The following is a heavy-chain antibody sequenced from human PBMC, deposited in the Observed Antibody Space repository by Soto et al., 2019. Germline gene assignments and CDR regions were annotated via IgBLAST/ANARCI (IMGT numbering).Heavy chain of an antibody. V-gene: IGHV3-23*01. J-gene: IGHJ6*02. D-gene: IGHD2-2*01. CDR3: ADPVPAPTHYGYYDMDV. Sequence: EVQLLESGGGLVQPGGSLRLSCVASGFTFSYYTMSWVRQAPGKGLEWVSGISNSGDTIYYADSVKGRFTISRDNFKNTVYRQMNGLRADDTAVHCCADPVPAPTHYGYYDMDVWGQGTRVTVSS. CDR1: GFTFSYYT. CDR2: ISNSGDTI.